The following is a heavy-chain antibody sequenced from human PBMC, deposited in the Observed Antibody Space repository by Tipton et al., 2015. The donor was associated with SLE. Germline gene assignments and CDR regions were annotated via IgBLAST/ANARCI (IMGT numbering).Heavy chain of an antibody. CDR2: ISGSGGCT. Sequence: SLRLSCAASGFTFSSYEMNWVRQAPGKGLEWVSAISGSGGCTYYADSVKGRFTISRDNSKNTLYLQMNSLRAEDTAVYYCARPGDYDFWSGYLHFDYWGQGTLVTVSS. V-gene: IGHV3-23*01. J-gene: IGHJ4*02. CDR3: ARPGDYDFWSGYLHFDY. D-gene: IGHD3-3*01. CDR1: GFTFSSYE.